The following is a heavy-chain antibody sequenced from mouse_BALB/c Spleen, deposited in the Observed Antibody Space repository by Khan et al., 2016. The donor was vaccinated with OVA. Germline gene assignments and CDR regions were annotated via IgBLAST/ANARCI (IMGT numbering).Heavy chain of an antibody. CDR2: IIYTGYT. CDR3: ARSTYRYGFVY. CDR1: GDSITSGY. J-gene: IGHJ3*01. V-gene: IGHV3-8*02. D-gene: IGHD2-12*01. Sequence: EVQLQESGPSLVKPSQTLSLTCSVTGDSITSGYWNWIRKFPGNNLEDMGYIIYTGYTYYYPSLLSRISITRHTSKNQYYLQLNSVTDEDTATYYCARSTYRYGFVYWGQGTLVTVSA.